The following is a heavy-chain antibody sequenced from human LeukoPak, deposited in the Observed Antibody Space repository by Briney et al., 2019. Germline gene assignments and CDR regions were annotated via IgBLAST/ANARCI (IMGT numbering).Heavy chain of an antibody. D-gene: IGHD2-15*01. J-gene: IGHJ4*02. CDR2: ISSSSSYI. Sequence: GGSLRLSCAASGFTFSSYSMNWVRQAPGKGLEWVSSISSSSSYIYYAGSVKGRFTISRDNAKNSLYLQMNSLRAEDTAVYYCARVDCSGGSCYSPFDYWGQGTLVTVSS. V-gene: IGHV3-21*01. CDR1: GFTFSSYS. CDR3: ARVDCSGGSCYSPFDY.